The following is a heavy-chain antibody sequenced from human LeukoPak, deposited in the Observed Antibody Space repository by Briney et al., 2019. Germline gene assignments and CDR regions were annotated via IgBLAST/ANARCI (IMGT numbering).Heavy chain of an antibody. J-gene: IGHJ4*02. CDR1: GGSISSYY. CDR2: IYYSGST. Sequence: SETLSLTCTVSGGSISSYYWSWIRQPPGQGLEWVGYIYYSGSTNYNPSLKSRVTISVDTSKNQFSLKLSSVTAADTAVDYCAREGAKGCDYWGQGTLVTVSS. V-gene: IGHV4-59*01. D-gene: IGHD2-15*01. CDR3: AREGAKGCDY.